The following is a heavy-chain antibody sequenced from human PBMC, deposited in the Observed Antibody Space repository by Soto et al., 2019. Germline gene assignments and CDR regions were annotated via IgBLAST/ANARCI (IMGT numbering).Heavy chain of an antibody. CDR2: IYFDGAA. D-gene: IGHD3-22*01. J-gene: IGHJ4*02. V-gene: IGHV4-39*01. CDR1: GDSISRTRYY. CDR3: ARRGNHGGYLRPYDY. Sequence: SETLSLTCTVSGDSISRTRYYWVWIRQTPGRGLEWIGSIYFDGAAFYNPSLKSRVTLSVDTSRDQFSLNVNSVTAADTAIYYCARRGNHGGYLRPYDYWGQGSLVT.